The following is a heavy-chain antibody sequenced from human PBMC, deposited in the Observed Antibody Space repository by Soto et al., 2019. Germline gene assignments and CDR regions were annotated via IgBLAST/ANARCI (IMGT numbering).Heavy chain of an antibody. V-gene: IGHV3-9*01. Sequence: CGAAEVTSDDFALHRVMKKLGKGLEWVSSISWNSGNIGYADSVKGRFTTSRDNAKNSLYLQMNSLRPEDTALYYCARESRFLEWLSLNWFAPWGHGTLVTVSS. CDR3: ARESRFLEWLSLNWFAP. D-gene: IGHD3-3*01. J-gene: IGHJ5*02. CDR2: ISWNSGNI. CDR1: EVTSDDFA.